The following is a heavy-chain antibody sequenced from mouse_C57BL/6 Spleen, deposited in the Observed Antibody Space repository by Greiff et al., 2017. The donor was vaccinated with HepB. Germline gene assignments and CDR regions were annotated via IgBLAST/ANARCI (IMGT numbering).Heavy chain of an antibody. CDR1: GYTFTSYG. CDR3: ARDLSYYYGSSHWYFDV. CDR2: IYPRSGNT. Sequence: QVQLQQSGAELARPGASVKLSCKASGYTFTSYGISWVKQRTGQGLEWIGEIYPRSGNTYYNEKFKGKATLTADKSSSTAYMELRSLTSEDSAVSFFARDLSYYYGSSHWYFDVWGTGTTVTVSS. V-gene: IGHV1-81*01. D-gene: IGHD1-1*01. J-gene: IGHJ1*03.